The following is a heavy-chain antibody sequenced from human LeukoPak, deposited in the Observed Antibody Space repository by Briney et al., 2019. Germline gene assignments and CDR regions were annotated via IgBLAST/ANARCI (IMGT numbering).Heavy chain of an antibody. CDR3: ARAIYDYVWGSYRLDAFDI. J-gene: IGHJ3*02. Sequence: GGSLRLSCAASGFTFSDHYMSWIRQAPGKGLEWVSYISSSGSTIYYADSVKGRFTISRDNAKNSLYLQMNSLRAEDTAVYYCARAIYDYVWGSYRLDAFDIWGQGTMVTVSS. CDR2: ISSSGSTI. D-gene: IGHD3-16*02. CDR1: GFTFSDHY. V-gene: IGHV3-11*01.